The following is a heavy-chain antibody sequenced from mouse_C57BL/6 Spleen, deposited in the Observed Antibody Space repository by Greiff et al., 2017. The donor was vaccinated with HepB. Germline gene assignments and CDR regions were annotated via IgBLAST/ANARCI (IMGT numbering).Heavy chain of an antibody. J-gene: IGHJ3*01. D-gene: IGHD2-1*01. V-gene: IGHV1-55*01. CDR3: AGNYYD. CDR1: GYTFTSYW. Sequence: QVQLKESGAELVKPGASVKMSCKASGYTFTSYWITWVKQRPGQGLEWIGDIYPGSGSTNYNEKFKSKATLTVDTSSSTAYMQLSSLTSEDSAVYYCAGNYYDWGQGTLVTVSA. CDR2: IYPGSGST.